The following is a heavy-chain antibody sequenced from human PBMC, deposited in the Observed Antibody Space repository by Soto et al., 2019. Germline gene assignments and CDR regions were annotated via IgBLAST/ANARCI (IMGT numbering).Heavy chain of an antibody. CDR1: GYTFTGYY. V-gene: IGHV1-2*04. Sequence: QVQLVQSGAEVKKPGASVKVSCKAAGYTFTGYYMHWVRQAPGQGLEWMGWINPNSGGTNYAQKFQGWVTMTRDTSISTAYMELSXLXXXXXXXXXXXXGPVMSXGXXDXWGXXT. CDR3: XXGPVMSXGXXDX. CDR2: INPNSGGT. D-gene: IGHD2-8*01. J-gene: IGHJ4*01.